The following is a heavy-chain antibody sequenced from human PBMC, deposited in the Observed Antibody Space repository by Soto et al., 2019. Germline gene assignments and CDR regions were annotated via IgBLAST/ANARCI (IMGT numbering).Heavy chain of an antibody. CDR1: GYTFTGYY. CDR2: INPNSGGT. D-gene: IGHD2-15*01. J-gene: IGHJ4*02. CDR3: ARSPPDCSGGSCYDVYYFDY. V-gene: IGHV1-2*04. Sequence: ASVKVSCKASGYTFTGYYMHWVRQAPGQGLEWMGWINPNSGGTNYAQKFQGWVTMTRDTSISTAYMELSRLRSYDTAVYYCARSPPDCSGGSCYDVYYFDYWGQGTLVTVSS.